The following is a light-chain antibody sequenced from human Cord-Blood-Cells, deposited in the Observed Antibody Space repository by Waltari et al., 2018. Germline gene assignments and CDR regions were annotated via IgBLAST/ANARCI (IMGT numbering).Light chain of an antibody. J-gene: IGLJ2*01. CDR3: QSYDSSLSGPL. CDR1: SSNIAAGYD. Sequence: QSVLTQPPSVSGAPGQRVPISCTGSSSNIAAGYDVPWYQQLPGTAPKLLIYGNSNRPSGVPDRFSGSKSGTSASLAITGLQAEDEADYYCQSYDSSLSGPLFGGGTKLTVL. V-gene: IGLV1-40*01. CDR2: GNS.